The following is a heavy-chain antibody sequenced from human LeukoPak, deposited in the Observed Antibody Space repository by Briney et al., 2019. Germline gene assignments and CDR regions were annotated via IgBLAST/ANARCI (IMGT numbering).Heavy chain of an antibody. Sequence: GGSLRLSCAASGFTFSSYWMSWVRQAPGKGLEWVANMNQDGSEQYYVDSVKGRFTISRDNAKNSLDLQMNSLRAEDTAVYYCARDVHYMDVWGKGTTVTVAS. CDR3: ARDVHYMDV. CDR2: MNQDGSEQ. CDR1: GFTFSSYW. V-gene: IGHV3-7*01. J-gene: IGHJ6*03.